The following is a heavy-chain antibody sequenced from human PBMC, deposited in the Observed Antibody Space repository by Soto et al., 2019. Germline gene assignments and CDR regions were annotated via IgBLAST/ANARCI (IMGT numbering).Heavy chain of an antibody. CDR2: INHSGST. CDR3: VRGDKGVFDL. V-gene: IGHV4-34*01. CDR1: GGSFSGYY. J-gene: IGHJ3*01. Sequence: PSETLSLTCAVYGGSFSGYYWSWIRQPPGKGPEWIGEINHSGSTNYNPSLKSRVTISVDTSKNQFSLKLSSVTAADTAVYYCVRGDKGVFDLCGQGTTVTVSS. D-gene: IGHD2-8*01.